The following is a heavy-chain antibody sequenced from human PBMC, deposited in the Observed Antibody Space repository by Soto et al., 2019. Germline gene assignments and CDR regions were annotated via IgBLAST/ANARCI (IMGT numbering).Heavy chain of an antibody. CDR1: GGSFSGYY. CDR3: ARGQKDIVVVVAATAGWYFDL. CDR2: IKHSGST. D-gene: IGHD2-15*01. V-gene: IGHV4-34*01. J-gene: IGHJ2*01. Sequence: QVQLQQWGAGLLKPSETLSLTCAVYGGSFSGYYWSWIRQPPGKGLEWIGEIKHSGSTNYNPSLKSRVTIAVDTSKNQFSLKLSSVTAADTAVYYCARGQKDIVVVVAATAGWYFDLWGRGTLVTVSS.